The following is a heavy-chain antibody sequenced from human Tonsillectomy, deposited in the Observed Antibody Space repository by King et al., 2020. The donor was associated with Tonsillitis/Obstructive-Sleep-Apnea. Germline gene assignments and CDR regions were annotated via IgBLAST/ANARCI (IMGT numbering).Heavy chain of an antibody. CDR3: AKGITIFGVVIN. D-gene: IGHD3-3*01. CDR1: GFTFSGYA. V-gene: IGHV3-23*04. J-gene: IGHJ4*02. Sequence: DVQLVESGGGLVQPGGSLRLSCAASGFTFSGYAMSWVCQAPGKGLEWVSGISGSGGSTYYAESVKGRFTISRDNSKNTLYLQMNSLRAEDTALYYCAKGITIFGVVINWGQGTLVTVSS. CDR2: ISGSGGST.